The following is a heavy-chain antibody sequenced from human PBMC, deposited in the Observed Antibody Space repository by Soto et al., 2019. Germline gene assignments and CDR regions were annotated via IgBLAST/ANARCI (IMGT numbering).Heavy chain of an antibody. Sequence: SETLSLTCTVSGGSISSYYWSWIRQPPGKGLEWIGYIYYSGSTNYNPSLKSRVTISVDTSKNQFSLKLSSVTAADTAVYYCARLLQLWDGKVGCHMDVWGKGTTVTVAS. CDR3: ARLLQLWDGKVGCHMDV. V-gene: IGHV4-59*08. J-gene: IGHJ6*03. D-gene: IGHD5-18*01. CDR2: IYYSGST. CDR1: GGSISSYY.